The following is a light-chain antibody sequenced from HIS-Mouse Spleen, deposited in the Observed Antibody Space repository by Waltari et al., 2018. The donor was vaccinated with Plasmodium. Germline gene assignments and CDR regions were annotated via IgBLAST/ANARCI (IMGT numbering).Light chain of an antibody. J-gene: IGKJ2*01. V-gene: IGKV1-33*01. CDR3: QQSHT. Sequence: DIQMTQSPSSLSASVGDRVTITGQASQDISNYLNWYQQKPGKAPKLLIYDASNLETGVPSRFSGSGSGTDFTLTISSLQPEYFATYYCQQSHTFGQGTKLESK. CDR2: DAS. CDR1: QDISNY.